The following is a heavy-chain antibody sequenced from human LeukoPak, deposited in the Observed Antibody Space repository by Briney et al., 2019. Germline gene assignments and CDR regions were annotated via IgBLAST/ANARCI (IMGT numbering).Heavy chain of an antibody. V-gene: IGHV1-46*01. J-gene: IGHJ3*02. CDR1: GYTFTSYY. CDR3: AIGYCRGGSCDDEPGDAFDI. CDR2: IYPSGGST. Sequence: ASVKVSCKASGYTFTSYYIHWVRQAPGQGPEWMGIIYPSGGSTTYAQKFQGRVTMTRDMSTSTVYMELSSLRSEDTAVYYCAIGYCRGGSCDDEPGDAFDIWGQGTMVAVSA. D-gene: IGHD2-15*01.